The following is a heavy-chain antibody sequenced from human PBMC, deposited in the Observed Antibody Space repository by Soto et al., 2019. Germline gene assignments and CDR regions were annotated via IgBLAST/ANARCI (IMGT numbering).Heavy chain of an antibody. V-gene: IGHV1-69*12. D-gene: IGHD2-15*01. CDR1: GGTFSSYA. Sequence: QVQLVQSGAEVKKPGSSVKVSCKASGGTFSSYAISWVRQAPGQGLEWMGGIIPIFGTANYAQKFQGRVTLTADESTRTAYMERISLRSEDPAVSYCASESRYCSGGSCYFLPGIDYWRQGTLVTVSS. CDR3: ASESRYCSGGSCYFLPGIDY. J-gene: IGHJ4*02. CDR2: IIPIFGTA.